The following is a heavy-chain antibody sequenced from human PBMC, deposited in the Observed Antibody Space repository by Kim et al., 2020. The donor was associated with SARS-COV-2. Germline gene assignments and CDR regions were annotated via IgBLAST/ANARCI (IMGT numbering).Heavy chain of an antibody. CDR3: ATGPSGSWPDAFDI. D-gene: IGHD6-13*01. J-gene: IGHJ3*02. Sequence: AQKFQGRVTMTEDTSTDTAYMELSSLRSEDTAVYYCATGPSGSWPDAFDIWGQGTMVTVSS. V-gene: IGHV1-24*01.